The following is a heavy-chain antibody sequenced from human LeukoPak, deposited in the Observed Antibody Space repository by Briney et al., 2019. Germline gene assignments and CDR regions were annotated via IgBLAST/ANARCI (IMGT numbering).Heavy chain of an antibody. CDR1: GGTFSSYA. D-gene: IGHD6-25*01. J-gene: IGHJ6*02. Sequence: SVKVSCKASGGTFSSYAISWVRQAPGQGLEWMGGIIPIFGTANYAQKFQGRVTITADKSTSTAYMELSSLRSEDTAVYYCARSSRGHFHYYYYGMDVWGQGTTVTVSS. CDR2: IIPIFGTA. CDR3: ARSSRGHFHYYYYGMDV. V-gene: IGHV1-69*06.